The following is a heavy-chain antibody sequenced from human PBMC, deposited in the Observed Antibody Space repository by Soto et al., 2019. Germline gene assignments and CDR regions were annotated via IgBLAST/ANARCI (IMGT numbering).Heavy chain of an antibody. CDR2: INPNSGGT. J-gene: IGHJ6*02. CDR3: ARGQYQLLGPLDYYYGMDV. D-gene: IGHD2-2*01. CDR1: GYTFTGDY. Sequence: ASVKVSCKASGYTFTGDYMHWVRQAPGQGLEWMGWINPNSGGTNYAQKFQGRVTMTRDTSISTAYMELSRLRSDDTAVYYCARGQYQLLGPLDYYYGMDVWGQGTTVTVSS. V-gene: IGHV1-2*02.